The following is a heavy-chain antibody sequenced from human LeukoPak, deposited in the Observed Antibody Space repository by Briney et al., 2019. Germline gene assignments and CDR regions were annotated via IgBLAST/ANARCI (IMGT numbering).Heavy chain of an antibody. CDR2: IYYSGST. V-gene: IGHV4-59*01. J-gene: IGHJ2*01. Sequence: SETLSLTCTVSGGSISSYYWSWIRQPPGKGLEWIGYIYYSGSTNYNPSLKSRVTISVDTSKNQFSLKLSSVTAADTAVYYCARGKYQLLSLYWYFDLWGRGTLVTVSS. CDR1: GGSISSYY. CDR3: ARGKYQLLSLYWYFDL. D-gene: IGHD2-2*01.